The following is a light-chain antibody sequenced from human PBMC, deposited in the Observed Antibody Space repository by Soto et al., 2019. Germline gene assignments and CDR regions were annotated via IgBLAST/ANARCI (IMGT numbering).Light chain of an antibody. J-gene: IGLJ1*01. CDR2: EVS. CDR1: SSDVGGYNY. V-gene: IGLV2-14*01. CDR3: SSFTNTITRYA. Sequence: QSALTQPASVSGSPGKSITISCTGTSSDVGGYNYVSWFQHHPGKAPKLIIYEVSYRPSGVSARFSGSKSGDTASLTISGRQAEDEADYYCSSFTNTITRYAFGTGTKLTVL.